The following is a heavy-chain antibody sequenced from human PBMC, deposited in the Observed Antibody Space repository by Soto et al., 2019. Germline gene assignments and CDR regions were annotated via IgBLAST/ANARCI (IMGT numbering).Heavy chain of an antibody. Sequence: VQLLESGGSLVQPGGSLTLSCAASGFPFSSYAMSWVRQTPEKGLEWVAGISGGGNDRYYADFVQGRFTFSRDNSRNFLYLQMNSLRADDTAIYFCARGLFMVAPVNELLDYWGQGTWSPSP. CDR2: ISGGGNDR. CDR3: ARGLFMVAPVNELLDY. CDR1: GFPFSSYA. D-gene: IGHD5-12*01. V-gene: IGHV3-23*01. J-gene: IGHJ4*02.